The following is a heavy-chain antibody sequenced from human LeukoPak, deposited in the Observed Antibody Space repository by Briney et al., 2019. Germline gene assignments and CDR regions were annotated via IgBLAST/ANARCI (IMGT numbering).Heavy chain of an antibody. CDR2: IIPNIGTA. D-gene: IGHD6-13*01. J-gene: IGHJ4*02. Sequence: GSSVKVSCKACGGTFSSYPISWVRQAPGQGLDWVGGIIPNIGTANYAQKFQGRVTITADESTSKAYMELSSLRSEDTAVYYCARDLLYSSSWYGIDYWGQGTLVTVSS. CDR1: GGTFSSYP. V-gene: IGHV1-69*13. CDR3: ARDLLYSSSWYGIDY.